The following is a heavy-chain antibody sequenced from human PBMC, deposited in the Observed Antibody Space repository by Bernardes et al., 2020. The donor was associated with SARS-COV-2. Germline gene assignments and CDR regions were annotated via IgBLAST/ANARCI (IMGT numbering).Heavy chain of an antibody. CDR3: ARELVVPAGQNYYYYHGMDV. Sequence: WGSLRLSCAASGFTFSSYWMSWVRQAPGKGLEWVANVKEDGSQKNYLDSVKGRFIISRDNAKNSLFLHMNTLRADDTAVYHCARELVVPAGQNYYYYHGMDVWGQGTTVTVSS. D-gene: IGHD2-2*01. V-gene: IGHV3-7*01. J-gene: IGHJ6*02. CDR2: VKEDGSQK. CDR1: GFTFSSYW.